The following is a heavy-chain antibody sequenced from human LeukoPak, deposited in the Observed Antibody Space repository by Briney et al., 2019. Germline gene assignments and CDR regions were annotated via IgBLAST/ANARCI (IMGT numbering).Heavy chain of an antibody. Sequence: SETLSLTCTVSGGSISSSSYYWGWIRQPPGKGLEWIGSIYYSGSTYYNPSLKSRVTISVDTSKDQFSLKLSSVTAADTAVYYCARLNYYDSSGDHAFDIWGQGTMVTVSS. CDR2: IYYSGST. CDR3: ARLNYYDSSGDHAFDI. J-gene: IGHJ3*02. CDR1: GGSISSSSYY. D-gene: IGHD3-22*01. V-gene: IGHV4-39*01.